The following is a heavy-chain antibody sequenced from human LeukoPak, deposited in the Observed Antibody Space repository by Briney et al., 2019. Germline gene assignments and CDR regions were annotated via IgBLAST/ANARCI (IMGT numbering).Heavy chain of an antibody. CDR3: ARSNQADDY. CDR1: GFTLSSYW. V-gene: IGHV3-74*01. D-gene: IGHD1-14*01. CDR2: INPGGSSI. J-gene: IGHJ4*02. Sequence: VRSLRLSGAASGFTLSSYWMHWVRQVPGKGLVWVARINPGGSSITYADSVKGRFTISRDNAKNTLYLQMDSLRAEDTGVYYCARSNQADDYWGQGTLVTVSS.